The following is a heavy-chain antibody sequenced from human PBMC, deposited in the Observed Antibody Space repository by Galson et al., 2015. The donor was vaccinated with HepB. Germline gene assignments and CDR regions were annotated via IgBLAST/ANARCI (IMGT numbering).Heavy chain of an antibody. D-gene: IGHD3-22*01. Sequence: SLRLSCAASEFIFSNYAMTWVRQAPGKGLEWVANIKQDGSDKFYVDSVKGRFAISRDNAKNSLYLQMNSLRAEDTAVYYCARGRGCSGYDYWGQGTLVTVSS. J-gene: IGHJ4*02. CDR1: EFIFSNYA. CDR2: IKQDGSDK. CDR3: ARGRGCSGYDY. V-gene: IGHV3-7*01.